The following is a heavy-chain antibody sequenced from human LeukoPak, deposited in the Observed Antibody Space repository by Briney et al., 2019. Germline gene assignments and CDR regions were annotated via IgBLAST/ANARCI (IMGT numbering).Heavy chain of an antibody. J-gene: IGHJ5*02. CDR1: GYTFTGYY. CDR3: ARDPHYYDSSGYYLP. Sequence: ASVKVSCKASGYTFTGYYMHWVRQTPGQGLEWMGWINPNSGGTNYAQKFQGRVTMTRDTSISTAYMELSRLRSDDTAVYYCARDPHYYDSSGYYLPWGQGTLVTVSS. V-gene: IGHV1-2*02. CDR2: INPNSGGT. D-gene: IGHD3-22*01.